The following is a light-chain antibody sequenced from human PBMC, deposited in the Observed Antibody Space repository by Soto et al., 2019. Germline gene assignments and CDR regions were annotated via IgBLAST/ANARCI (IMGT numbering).Light chain of an antibody. V-gene: IGKV1-5*01. Sequence: DIQMTQSPSTLSASLADRVTLNCRASQSISSWLAWYQQEPGKAPKLLIYDASSLESGVTSRFSGSGSGTDFTLTISSLQPDDFATYYCQKYNTYSTFGQGTRLEIK. CDR2: DAS. J-gene: IGKJ5*01. CDR1: QSISSW. CDR3: QKYNTYST.